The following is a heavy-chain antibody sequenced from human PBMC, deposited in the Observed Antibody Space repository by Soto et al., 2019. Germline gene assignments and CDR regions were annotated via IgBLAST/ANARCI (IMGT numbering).Heavy chain of an antibody. D-gene: IGHD2-21*02. V-gene: IGHV3-23*01. CDR2: ISGDADHT. CDR3: VTRFTEVPTARFDH. CDR1: GLTFSTYA. Sequence: GSLRLSCVASGLTFSTYAMAWVRQAPGEGLIWVSAISGDADHTYYADYVKGRFIISRDNSKNTLYLQMNSLRAEDTAVYYCVTRFTEVPTARFDHWGQGSLVTVSS. J-gene: IGHJ4*02.